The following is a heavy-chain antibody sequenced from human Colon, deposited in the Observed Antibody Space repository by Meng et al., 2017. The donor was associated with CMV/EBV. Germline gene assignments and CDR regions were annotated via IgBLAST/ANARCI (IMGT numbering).Heavy chain of an antibody. CDR1: GYTFSSYD. Sequence: GESLKISCVASGYTFSSYDMNWVRQAPGKGLEWVSTIAAITSSSDYISYGDSVKGRFTISRDNAKSSLFLQLDSLRAEDTAVYYCARGRFFDHGGQGTLVTVSS. CDR2: IAAITSSSDYI. J-gene: IGHJ4*02. D-gene: IGHD5-24*01. V-gene: IGHV3-21*01. CDR3: ARGRFFDH.